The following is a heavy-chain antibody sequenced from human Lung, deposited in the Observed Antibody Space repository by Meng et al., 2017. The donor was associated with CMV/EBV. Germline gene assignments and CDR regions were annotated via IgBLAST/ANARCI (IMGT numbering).Heavy chain of an antibody. Sequence: GGSXRLXCAASGFTFSSYSVNWVRQAPGKGLEWVSSISSNSKYIFYADSVKGRFTISRDNAKNALHLQLNSLRAEDTAVYYCARGVRSNSMIVESYYFDSWXQGT. V-gene: IGHV3-21*01. CDR2: ISSNSKYI. J-gene: IGHJ4*02. D-gene: IGHD3-22*01. CDR3: ARGVRSNSMIVESYYFDS. CDR1: GFTFSSYS.